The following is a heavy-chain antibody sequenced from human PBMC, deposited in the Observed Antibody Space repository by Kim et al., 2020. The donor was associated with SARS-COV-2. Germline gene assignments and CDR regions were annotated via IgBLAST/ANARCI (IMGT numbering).Heavy chain of an antibody. CDR3: ARGGYGDYVGYFDY. V-gene: IGHV5-51*01. Sequence: SPSFQGQVTISADKSISTAYLQWSSLKASDTAMYYCARGGYGDYVGYFDYWGQGTLVTVSS. D-gene: IGHD4-17*01. J-gene: IGHJ4*02.